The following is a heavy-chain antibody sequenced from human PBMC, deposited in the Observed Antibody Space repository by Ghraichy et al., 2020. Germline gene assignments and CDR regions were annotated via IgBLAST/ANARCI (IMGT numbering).Heavy chain of an antibody. Sequence: ASVKVSCKASGYTFTSYDINWVRQATGQGLEWMGWMNPNSGNTGYAQKFQGRVTMTRDTSITTAYMELSSLRSEDTAVYYCARGNTMVQGVIILNFDSWGQGTPVTVSS. CDR2: MNPNSGNT. V-gene: IGHV1-8*01. D-gene: IGHD3-10*01. CDR3: ARGNTMVQGVIILNFDS. CDR1: GYTFTSYD. J-gene: IGHJ4*02.